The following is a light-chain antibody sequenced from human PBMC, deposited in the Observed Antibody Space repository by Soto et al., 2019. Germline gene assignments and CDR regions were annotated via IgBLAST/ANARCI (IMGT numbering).Light chain of an antibody. CDR1: NIGSKS. CDR3: QVWDSSSDHYV. Sequence: SYELTQPPSVSVAPGQTARITCEGNNIGSKSVHWYQQKPGQAPVLVVYDDSDRPSGIPERFSGSNSGNTATLTITRVGAGDEADYYCQVWDSSSDHYVFGTGTKLTVL. CDR2: DDS. J-gene: IGLJ1*01. V-gene: IGLV3-21*02.